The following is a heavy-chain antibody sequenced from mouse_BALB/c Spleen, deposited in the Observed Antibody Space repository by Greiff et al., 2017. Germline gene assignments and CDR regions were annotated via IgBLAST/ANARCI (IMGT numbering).Heavy chain of an antibody. Sequence: VQVVESGPGLVAPSQSLSITCTVSGFSLSRYSVHWVRQPPGKGLEWLGMIWGGGSTDYNSALKSRLSISKDNSKSQVFLKMNSLQTDDTAMYYCASIYYYGSSYEAYWGQGTLVTVSA. CDR2: IWGGGST. V-gene: IGHV2-6-4*01. D-gene: IGHD1-1*01. J-gene: IGHJ3*01. CDR1: GFSLSRYS. CDR3: ASIYYYGSSYEAY.